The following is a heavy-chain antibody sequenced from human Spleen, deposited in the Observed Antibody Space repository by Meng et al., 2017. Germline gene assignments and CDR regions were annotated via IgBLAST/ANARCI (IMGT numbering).Heavy chain of an antibody. J-gene: IGHJ5*02. V-gene: IGHV4-34*01. CDR3: ARYYSGSRRENWFDP. Sequence: LQQWGEGLWKPSETLSLTCAVYGGAFSGYYWSWIRQPPGKGLKWIGEINHSGSTNYNPSLKSRVTISVDTSKNQFSLKLSSVTAADTAVYYCARYYSGSRRENWFDPWGQGTLVTVSS. CDR1: GGAFSGYY. CDR2: INHSGST. D-gene: IGHD1-26*01.